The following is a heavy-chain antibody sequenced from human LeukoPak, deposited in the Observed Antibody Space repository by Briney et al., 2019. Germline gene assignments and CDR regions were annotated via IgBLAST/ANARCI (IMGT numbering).Heavy chain of an antibody. V-gene: IGHV3-30-3*01. Sequence: GGSLRLSCAASGFTLSDHYIDWVRQAPGKGLEWVAVISYDGSNKYYADSVKGRFTISRDNSKNTLYLQMNSLRAEDTAVYYCARDYCSGGSCPRSLDYWGQGTLVTVSS. CDR3: ARDYCSGGSCPRSLDY. CDR2: ISYDGSNK. CDR1: GFTLSDHY. D-gene: IGHD2-15*01. J-gene: IGHJ4*02.